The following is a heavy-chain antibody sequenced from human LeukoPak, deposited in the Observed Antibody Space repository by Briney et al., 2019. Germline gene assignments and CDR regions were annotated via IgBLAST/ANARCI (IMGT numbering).Heavy chain of an antibody. Sequence: GGSLRLSCEASGFTFSTFAMIWVRQPPGKGLEWGSSIFPSGGEIHYADSVRGRFTISRDNSKNTLYLQMNSLRAEDTAVYYCAKSGDTAMALANDYWGQGTLATVSS. D-gene: IGHD5-18*01. CDR1: GFTFSTFA. J-gene: IGHJ4*02. CDR2: IFPSGGEI. V-gene: IGHV3-23*01. CDR3: AKSGDTAMALANDY.